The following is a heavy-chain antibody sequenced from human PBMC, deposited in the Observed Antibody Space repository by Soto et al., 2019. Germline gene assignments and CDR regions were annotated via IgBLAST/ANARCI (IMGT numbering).Heavy chain of an antibody. CDR1: RGTFISYA. CDR2: IIPTFGTA. Sequence: GXSGEASFKDSRGTFISYAISWVRQAPGQGLEWMGGIIPTFGTANYAQKFQGRVTITADESTRTAYMELSSLRSEDTAVYYCARGPVGATTYYYYGMDVWGQGTTFTVSS. CDR3: ARGPVGATTYYYYGMDV. V-gene: IGHV1-69*13. D-gene: IGHD1-26*01. J-gene: IGHJ6*02.